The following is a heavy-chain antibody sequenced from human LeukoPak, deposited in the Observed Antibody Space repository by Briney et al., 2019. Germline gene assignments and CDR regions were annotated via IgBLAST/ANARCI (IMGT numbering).Heavy chain of an antibody. D-gene: IGHD1-26*01. CDR1: GGSISSSSYY. CDR3: ARPPDRGSYYAFDI. V-gene: IGHV4-39*01. CDR2: IYYSGST. J-gene: IGHJ3*02. Sequence: SETLSLTCTVSGGSISSSSYYWGWIRQPPGKGLEWIGSIYYSGSTYYNPSLKSRVTISVDTSKNQFSLKLSSVTAADTAVYYCARPPDRGSYYAFDIWGQGTMVTVSS.